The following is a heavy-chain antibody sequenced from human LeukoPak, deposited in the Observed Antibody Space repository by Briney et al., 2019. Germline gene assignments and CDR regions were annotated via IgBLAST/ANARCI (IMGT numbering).Heavy chain of an antibody. CDR2: ISPSSSST. V-gene: IGHV3-11*06. Sequence: GGFLRLSCAASGFTFSDYYMTWIRQAPGKGLEWLSYISPSSSSTIYADPVKGRFTISRDNAKNSLYLQMDSLRAEDTAVYYCARERRLSDWGQGTLVTVSS. CDR3: ARERRLSD. J-gene: IGHJ4*02. CDR1: GFTFSDYY. D-gene: IGHD6-25*01.